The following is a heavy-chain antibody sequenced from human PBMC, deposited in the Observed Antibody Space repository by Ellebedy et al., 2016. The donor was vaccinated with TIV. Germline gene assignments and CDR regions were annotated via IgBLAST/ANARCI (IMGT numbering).Heavy chain of an antibody. CDR1: GFSFSNYD. J-gene: IGHJ5*02. D-gene: IGHD3-10*01. CDR2: IGTAGDT. CDR3: ARGRYGP. Sequence: GESLKISCAASGFSFSNYDMHWVRQATGKGLELVSGIGTAGDTYYPGSVKGRFTISRENAKNSLFLQMNSLRDGDTAVYFCARGRYGPWGQGTLVTVSS. V-gene: IGHV3-13*01.